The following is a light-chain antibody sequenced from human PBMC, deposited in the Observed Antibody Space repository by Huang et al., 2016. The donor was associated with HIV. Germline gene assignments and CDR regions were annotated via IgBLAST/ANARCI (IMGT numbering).Light chain of an antibody. CDR2: GAS. V-gene: IGKV3-15*01. CDR3: QQYNKWPPYT. CDR1: ESILRN. J-gene: IGKJ2*01. Sequence: VMTQSPATLSVSPGERATLSCRASESILRNLAWYQQRPGQPPRLLLYGASVRRPGIPDRCRGSGSGTEFSLTISSLQSEDFAVYYCQQYNKWPPYTYGQGTKLEIK.